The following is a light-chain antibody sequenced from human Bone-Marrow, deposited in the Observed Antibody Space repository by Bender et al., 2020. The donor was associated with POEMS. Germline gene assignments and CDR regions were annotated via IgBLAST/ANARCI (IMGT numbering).Light chain of an antibody. CDR3: AVWDDGLNGWV. CDR1: SSNIGAHA. CDR2: SSH. Sequence: QSVLTQPPSASGTPGQRVTISCSGGSSNIGAHAVNWYQHLPGTAPKLLTYSSHRRPSEVPDRFSGSRSGTSASLAISGIQSEDEADYYCAVWDDGLNGWVFGGGTKLTVL. J-gene: IGLJ3*02. V-gene: IGLV1-44*01.